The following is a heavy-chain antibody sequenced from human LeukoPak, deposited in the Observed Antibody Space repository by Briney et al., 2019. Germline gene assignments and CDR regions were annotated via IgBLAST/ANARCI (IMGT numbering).Heavy chain of an antibody. J-gene: IGHJ4*02. CDR3: ARLYTTYNYDSSGYYDY. CDR1: GGSISSYY. Sequence: SETLSLTCTVSGGSISSYYWSWIRQPPGKGLEWIGYIYYSGSTNYNPSLKSRVTISVDTSKNQFSLKLSSVTAADTAVYYCARLYTTYNYDSSGYYDYWGQGTLVTVSS. CDR2: IYYSGST. V-gene: IGHV4-59*08. D-gene: IGHD3-22*01.